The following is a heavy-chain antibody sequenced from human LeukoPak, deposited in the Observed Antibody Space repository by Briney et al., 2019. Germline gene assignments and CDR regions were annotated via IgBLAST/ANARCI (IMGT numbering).Heavy chain of an antibody. CDR3: ANEIRPNDY. CDR1: AFAFSNHA. Sequence: PGGSLRLSCTASAFAFSNHAMSWVRQAPGKGLEWVSSISISGGTTYYADSVKGRFTISRENSESTLYLQMNNLRADDTAVYYCANEIRPNDYWGQGTLVTVSS. D-gene: IGHD4-17*01. J-gene: IGHJ4*02. CDR2: ISISGGTT. V-gene: IGHV3-23*01.